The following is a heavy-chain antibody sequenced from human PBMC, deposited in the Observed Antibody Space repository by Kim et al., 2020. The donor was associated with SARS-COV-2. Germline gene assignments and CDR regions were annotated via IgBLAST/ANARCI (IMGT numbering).Heavy chain of an antibody. Sequence: IKNYADSVKGRCTISRDNSKNTLYLKMNSLRVEDTAVYYCAKDGLYAFDIWGQGTMVTVSS. V-gene: IGHV3-23*01. J-gene: IGHJ3*02. CDR3: AKDGLYAFDI. CDR2: IK.